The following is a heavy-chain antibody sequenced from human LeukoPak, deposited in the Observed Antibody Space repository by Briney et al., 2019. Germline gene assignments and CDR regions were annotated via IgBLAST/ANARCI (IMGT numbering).Heavy chain of an antibody. D-gene: IGHD1-26*01. CDR3: ARVGSGSYSLRNYYYYGMDV. CDR1: GYTFTSYG. Sequence: ASVKVSRKASGYTFTSYGISWVRQAPGQGLEWMGWISAYNGNTNYAQKLQGRVTMTTDTSTSTAYMELRGLRSDDTAVYYCARVGSGSYSLRNYYYYGMDVWGQGTTVTVSS. CDR2: ISAYNGNT. J-gene: IGHJ6*02. V-gene: IGHV1-18*01.